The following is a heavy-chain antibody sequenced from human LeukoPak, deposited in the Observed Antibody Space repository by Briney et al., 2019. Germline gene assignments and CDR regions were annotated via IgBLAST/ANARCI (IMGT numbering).Heavy chain of an antibody. J-gene: IGHJ5*02. CDR2: ISSSGSTI. Sequence: GGSLRLSCAASGFSFSNYEMNWVRQAPGKGLEWVSYISSSGSTIYYADSVKGRFTISRDNAKNSLFLHMNSLRAEDTALYYCTRDSGTYNWLDPWGQGTLVTVSS. CDR3: TRDSGTYNWLDP. D-gene: IGHD1-26*01. V-gene: IGHV3-48*03. CDR1: GFSFSNYE.